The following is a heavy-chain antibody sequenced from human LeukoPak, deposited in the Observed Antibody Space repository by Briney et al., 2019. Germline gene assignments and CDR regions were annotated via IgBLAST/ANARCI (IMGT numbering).Heavy chain of an antibody. CDR2: INTDGSST. Sequence: GGSLRLSRAASGFTFSSYWMHWVRQAPGKGLVWVSRINTDGSSTSYADSVKGRFTISRDNAKNTLYLQMNSLRAEDTAVYYCARDRSSQGWFDPWGQGTLVTVSS. D-gene: IGHD6-13*01. CDR1: GFTFSSYW. J-gene: IGHJ5*02. CDR3: ARDRSSQGWFDP. V-gene: IGHV3-74*01.